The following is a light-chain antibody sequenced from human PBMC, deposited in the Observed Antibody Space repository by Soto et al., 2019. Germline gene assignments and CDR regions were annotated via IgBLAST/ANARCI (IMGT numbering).Light chain of an antibody. CDR3: RTWDSSLSAGVDV. Sequence: QSVLTQPPSVSAAPGQKVTISCSGSSSNIGNNYVSWYQQLPGTAPKLLIYDNNKRPSGIPDRFSGSKSGTSATLGITGLQTGDEADYYCRTWDSSLSAGVDVFGTGTKVTVL. CDR1: SSNIGNNY. J-gene: IGLJ1*01. V-gene: IGLV1-51*01. CDR2: DNN.